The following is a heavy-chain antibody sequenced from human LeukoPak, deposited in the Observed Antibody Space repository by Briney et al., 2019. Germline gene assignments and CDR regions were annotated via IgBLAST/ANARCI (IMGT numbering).Heavy chain of an antibody. CDR2: ISVHNGNT. V-gene: IGHV1-18*01. J-gene: IGHJ4*02. CDR1: GYTFINYG. Sequence: GAPVKVSCKASGYTFINYGIAWVRQAPGQGLEWMGWISVHNGNTNYAQKFQGRVTMTTDTSTSTAYMELRSLRSDDTAVYYCARDGYFDYWGQGSLVTVSS. CDR3: ARDGYFDY.